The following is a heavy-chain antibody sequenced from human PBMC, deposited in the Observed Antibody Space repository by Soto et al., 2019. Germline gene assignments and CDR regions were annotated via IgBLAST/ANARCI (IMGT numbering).Heavy chain of an antibody. D-gene: IGHD3-22*01. Sequence: EVQLVESGGGLVQPGGSLRLSCAASGFTFSDHYMDWVRQAPGKGLEWVARSRNKGNSYTTEYAASVKGRFTISRDASENSLYLQMKSLKTDDTAVYYCSRVYNGGYYYDYWGQGTLVAVTS. CDR1: GFTFSDHY. V-gene: IGHV3-72*01. CDR3: SRVYNGGYYYDY. CDR2: SRNKGNSYTT. J-gene: IGHJ4*02.